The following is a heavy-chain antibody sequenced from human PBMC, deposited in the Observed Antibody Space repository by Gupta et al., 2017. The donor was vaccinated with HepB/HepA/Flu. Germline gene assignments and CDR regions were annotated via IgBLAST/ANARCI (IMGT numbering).Heavy chain of an antibody. CDR3: AHSTCTSCSLDY. J-gene: IGHJ4*01. Sequence: QVQLVESGGGVVQPGRSPRLSCAASRFTFSSYAMHWVRQAPGKGLEWVAVISSDGSNKYYTDSVKGRFTISRDNSKNTLYLKMKSMRGEDTAVYYCAHSTCTSCSLDYWGHVTLVTIAS. V-gene: IGHV3-30-3*01. D-gene: IGHD2-2*01. CDR2: ISSDGSNK. CDR1: RFTFSSYA.